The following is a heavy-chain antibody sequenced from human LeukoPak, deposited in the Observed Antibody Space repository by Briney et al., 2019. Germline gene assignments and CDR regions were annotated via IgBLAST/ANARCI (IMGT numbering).Heavy chain of an antibody. V-gene: IGHV1-8*01. CDR2: MNPNSGST. D-gene: IGHD2-8*01. CDR3: ARGSMDIVLMVF. CDR1: GYTFTSYD. J-gene: IGHJ4*02. Sequence: ASVKVSCKASGYTFTSYDINWVRQATGQGLEWMGWMNPNSGSTGYAQKFQGRVTMTRNTSISTAYMELSSLRSEDTAVYYCARGSMDIVLMVFWGQGTLVTVSS.